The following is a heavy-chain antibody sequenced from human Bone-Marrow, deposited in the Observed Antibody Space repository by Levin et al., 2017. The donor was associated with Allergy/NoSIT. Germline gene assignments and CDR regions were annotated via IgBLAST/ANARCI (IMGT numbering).Heavy chain of an antibody. CDR2: IYPGDSDT. J-gene: IGHJ4*02. D-gene: IGHD3-22*01. V-gene: IGHV5-51*01. CDR1: SDSFANYW. Sequence: GGSLRLSCKTSSDSFANYWIGWVRQMPGKGLEWMGIIYPGDSDTRYNPSFQAQVTISADQSIDTAYLEWSSLRTSDTATYYCAKGSDTSGYYFDVWGQGTLVTVSS. CDR3: AKGSDTSGYYFDV.